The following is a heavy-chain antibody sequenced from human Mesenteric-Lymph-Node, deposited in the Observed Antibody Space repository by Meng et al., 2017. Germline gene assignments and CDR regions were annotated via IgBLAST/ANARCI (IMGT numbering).Heavy chain of an antibody. CDR2: IYYSGAT. D-gene: IGHD3-9*01. CDR3: ARLDQALDY. V-gene: IGHV4-61*01. CDR1: GGSVSSGSYY. J-gene: IGHJ4*02. Sequence: QVTLQESGPGLVRPSETLSLTCSVSGGSVSSGSYYWSWIRQPPGKGLEWIGYIYYSGATNYNPSLKSRVTISADTSKNQFSLNLKSMTAADTAVYYCARLDQALDYWGQGTLVTVSS.